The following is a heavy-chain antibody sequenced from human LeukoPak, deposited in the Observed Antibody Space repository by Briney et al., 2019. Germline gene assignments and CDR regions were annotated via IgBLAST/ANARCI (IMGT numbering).Heavy chain of an antibody. CDR3: ARDATHGSGYYYGMDV. CDR2: ISSSSSYI. V-gene: IGHV3-21*01. D-gene: IGHD3-10*01. J-gene: IGHJ6*04. CDR1: GFTFSSHS. Sequence: GGSLRLSCAASGFTFSSHSMNWVRQAPGKGLEWVSSISSSSSYIYYADSVKGRFTISRDNAKNSLYLQMNSLRAEDTAVYYCARDATHGSGYYYGMDVWGKGTTVTVSS.